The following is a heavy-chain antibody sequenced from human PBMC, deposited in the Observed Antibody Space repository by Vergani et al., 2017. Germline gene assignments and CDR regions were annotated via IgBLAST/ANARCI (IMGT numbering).Heavy chain of an antibody. V-gene: IGHV5-51*01. J-gene: IGHJ4*02. CDR3: ARWYGRDSSVSKYFDY. CDR1: GYSFTNYW. D-gene: IGHD3-22*01. Sequence: EVQLVQSGAEVKKPGASLKISCQISGYSFTNYWIGWVRQLPGKGLEWMRIIHPADSDTRYSPSFQGQVTISVDKSISTAYLQRISLRASDSAMYYCARWYGRDSSVSKYFDYWGQGTLVTVSS. CDR2: IHPADSDT.